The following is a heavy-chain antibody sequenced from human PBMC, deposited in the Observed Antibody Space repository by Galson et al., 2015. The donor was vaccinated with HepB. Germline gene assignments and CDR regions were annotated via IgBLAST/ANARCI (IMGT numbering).Heavy chain of an antibody. CDR2: ISYDVNNK. D-gene: IGHD6-13*01. J-gene: IGHJ4*02. CDR3: ARVKGIASPLDY. V-gene: IGHV3-30*04. Sequence: LRLSCAASGFTFSTYAMHWVRQAPGKGLEWVTVISYDVNNKYYADSVKGRFTISGDNSKNTLYLQMNSLRAEDMAVYYCARVKGIASPLDYWGQGTLVTVSS. CDR1: GFTFSTYA.